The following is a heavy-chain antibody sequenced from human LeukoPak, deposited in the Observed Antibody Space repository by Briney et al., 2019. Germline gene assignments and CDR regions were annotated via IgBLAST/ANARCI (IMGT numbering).Heavy chain of an antibody. CDR1: GFTFSSYG. V-gene: IGHV3-30*18. CDR2: ISYDGSNK. Sequence: PGGSLRLSCAASGFTFSSYGMHWVRQAPGKGLEWVAVISYDGSNKYYADSVKGRFTISGDNSKNTLYLQMNSLRAEDTAVYYCAKDSSGYFDYWGQGTLVTVSS. CDR3: AKDSSGYFDY. D-gene: IGHD6-19*01. J-gene: IGHJ4*02.